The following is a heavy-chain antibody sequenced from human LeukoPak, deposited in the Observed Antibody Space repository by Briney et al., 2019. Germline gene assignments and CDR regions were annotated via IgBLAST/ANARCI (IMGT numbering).Heavy chain of an antibody. Sequence: ASVKVSCKASGYTFTGYYMHWVRQAPGQGLEWMGWINPNSGGTNYAQKFQGWVTMTRDTSISTAYMELSRLRSDDTAVYYCARVRSSYYYGSGPGDNWFDPWGQGTLVTVSS. D-gene: IGHD3-10*01. J-gene: IGHJ5*02. CDR1: GYTFTGYY. V-gene: IGHV1-2*04. CDR3: ARVRSSYYYGSGPGDNWFDP. CDR2: INPNSGGT.